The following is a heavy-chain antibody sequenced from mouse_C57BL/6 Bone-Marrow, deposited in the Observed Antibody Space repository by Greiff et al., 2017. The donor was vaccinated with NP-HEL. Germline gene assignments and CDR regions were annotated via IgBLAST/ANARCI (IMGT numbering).Heavy chain of an antibody. CDR3: ARTTTEGGYFDV. CDR1: GYSITSGYY. D-gene: IGHD1-1*01. J-gene: IGHJ1*03. Sequence: EVKLLESGPGLVKPSQSLSLTCSVTGYSITSGYYWNWIRQFPGNKLEWMGYISYDGSNNYNPSLKNRISITRDTSKNQFFLKLNSVTTEDTATYYCARTTTEGGYFDVWGTGTTVTVSS. CDR2: ISYDGSN. V-gene: IGHV3-6*01.